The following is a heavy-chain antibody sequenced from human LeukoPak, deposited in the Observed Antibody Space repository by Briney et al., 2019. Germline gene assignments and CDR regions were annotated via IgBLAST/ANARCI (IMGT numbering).Heavy chain of an antibody. V-gene: IGHV4-61*09. CDR2: VYSTGNT. D-gene: IGHD2-21*02. CDR3: ASAYCGGDCYGDAFDI. CDR1: GVSISSGNFY. J-gene: IGHJ3*02. Sequence: SETLSLTCTVSGVSISSGNFYWSWIRQSAGKGLEWIGHVYSTGNTKYNPSLKSRVTISADTSKNQISLSLRSVTAADTAVYYCASAYCGGDCYGDAFDIWGQGTMVTVSS.